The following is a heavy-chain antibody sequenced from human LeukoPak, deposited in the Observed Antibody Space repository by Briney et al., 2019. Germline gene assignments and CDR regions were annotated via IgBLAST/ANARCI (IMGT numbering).Heavy chain of an antibody. CDR1: GGSFSDYD. D-gene: IGHD1-1*01. V-gene: IGHV4-34*01. CDR3: ARYVPVKTGTTRASFDS. J-gene: IGHJ4*02. Sequence: SETLSLTCAVSGGSFSDYDWSWIRQPPGKGLEWIGEINHSGSTNDNPSLKSRDTMSVDTSKSQFSLNLRSVTAADTAVYYCARYVPVKTGTTRASFDSWGQGTLVTVSS. CDR2: INHSGST.